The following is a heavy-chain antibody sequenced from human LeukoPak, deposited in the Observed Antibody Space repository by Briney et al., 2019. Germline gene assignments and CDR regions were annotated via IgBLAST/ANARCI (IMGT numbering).Heavy chain of an antibody. V-gene: IGHV3-23*01. CDR3: AKVEGGHYYDSSGYLDY. Sequence: GGSLRLSCAASGFTFSSYAMSWVRQAPGKGLEWVSAISGSGGSTYYADSVKGRFTISRDNSKNTLYLQMNSLRAEDTAVYYCAKVEGGHYYDSSGYLDYWGQGTLVTVFS. J-gene: IGHJ4*02. CDR1: GFTFSSYA. D-gene: IGHD3-22*01. CDR2: ISGSGGST.